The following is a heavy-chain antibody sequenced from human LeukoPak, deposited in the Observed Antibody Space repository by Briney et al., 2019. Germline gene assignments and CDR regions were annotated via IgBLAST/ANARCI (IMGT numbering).Heavy chain of an antibody. J-gene: IGHJ4*02. CDR1: GGTFSSYA. CDR3: ARDQARYYDSSGYLPYRFDY. CDR2: INPSGGST. Sequence: ASVKVSCKASGGTFSSYAISWVRQAPGQGLEWMGIINPSGGSTSYAQKFQGRVTMTTDTSTSTAYMELRSLRSDDTAVYYCARDQARYYDSSGYLPYRFDYWGQGTLVTVSS. V-gene: IGHV1-46*01. D-gene: IGHD3-22*01.